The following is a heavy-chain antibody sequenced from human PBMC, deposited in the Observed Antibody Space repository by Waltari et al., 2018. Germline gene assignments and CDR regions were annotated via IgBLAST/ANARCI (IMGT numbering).Heavy chain of an antibody. Sequence: QLQLQESGPGLVKPSETLSLTCTVPGGSISSSSYYWGWIRQPPGKGLEWIGSIDYSGSTFYNPSLKSRGTISVDTSKNQFSLKLRSVTAADTAVYYCARGYCSSTSPCWFDPWGQGTLVTVSS. D-gene: IGHD2-2*01. CDR1: GGSISSSSYY. V-gene: IGHV4-39*07. CDR2: IDYSGST. CDR3: ARGYCSSTSPCWFDP. J-gene: IGHJ5*02.